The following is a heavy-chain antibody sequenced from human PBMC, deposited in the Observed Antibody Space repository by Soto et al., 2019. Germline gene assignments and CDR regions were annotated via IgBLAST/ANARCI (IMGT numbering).Heavy chain of an antibody. CDR3: ARGGSAYSSGLYWVSDY. J-gene: IGHJ4*02. D-gene: IGHD6-19*01. Sequence: QVQLVQSGAEVKKPGASVKVSCKASGYTFTSYGISWVRQAPGQGLEWMGWISASNGNTNYAQKLQGRVTMTTDTSMSTAYMELRSLRSDDTAVYYGARGGSAYSSGLYWVSDYLGQGTLVTVSS. CDR2: ISASNGNT. CDR1: GYTFTSYG. V-gene: IGHV1-18*04.